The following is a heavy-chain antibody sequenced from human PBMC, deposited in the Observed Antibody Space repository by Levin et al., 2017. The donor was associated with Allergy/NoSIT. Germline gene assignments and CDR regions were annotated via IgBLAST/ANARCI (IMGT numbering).Heavy chain of an antibody. CDR3: ARAYDGSGSWMDV. V-gene: IGHV3-7*01. D-gene: IGHD3-10*01. CDR1: GFTFSNPW. Sequence: GESLKISCTASGFTFSNPWMSWVRQAPGRGLEWVANIKEDGSAKYYVDSVKGRFTISRDNANNSLYLQLSYLGVDDTAIYYCARAYDGSGSWMDVWGHGTTVTVTS. J-gene: IGHJ6*02. CDR2: IKEDGSAK.